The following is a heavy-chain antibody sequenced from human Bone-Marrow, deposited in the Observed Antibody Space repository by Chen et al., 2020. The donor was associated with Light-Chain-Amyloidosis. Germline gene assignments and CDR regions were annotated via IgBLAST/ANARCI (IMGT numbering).Heavy chain of an antibody. J-gene: IGHJ4*02. CDR1: RYTFPNYW. V-gene: IGHV5-51*01. Sequence: EVQLEQSGPEVKKPGESLKISCKGSRYTFPNYWIGWVRQMPWKGLEWMGVIYPDDSDARYSPSFEGQVTISADKSITTAYLQWRSLKASDTAMYYCARRRDGYNFDYWGQGTLVTVSS. CDR2: IYPDDSDA. CDR3: ARRRDGYNFDY. D-gene: IGHD5-12*01.